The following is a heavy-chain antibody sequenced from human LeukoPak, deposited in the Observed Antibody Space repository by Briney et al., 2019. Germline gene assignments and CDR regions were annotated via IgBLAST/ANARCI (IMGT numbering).Heavy chain of an antibody. V-gene: IGHV3-48*03. CDR3: AREGIAAAGDFDH. Sequence: TGGSLRLSCAASGFTFSNYGMNWVRQAPGKGLEWVSYISSSGSNIYYADSVKGRFTISRDNAKNSLYLQMNSLRADDTAVYYCAREGIAAAGDFDHWGQGSLVTVSS. D-gene: IGHD6-13*01. CDR2: ISSSGSNI. J-gene: IGHJ4*02. CDR1: GFTFSNYG.